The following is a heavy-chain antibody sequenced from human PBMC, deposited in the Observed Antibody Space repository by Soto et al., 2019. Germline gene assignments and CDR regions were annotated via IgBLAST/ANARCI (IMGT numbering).Heavy chain of an antibody. V-gene: IGHV4-34*01. CDR2: INHTGTT. J-gene: IGHJ5*02. D-gene: IGHD5-18*01. CDR1: GGSFSGYY. CDR3: ARGRPYSYVGGGGWFDP. Sequence: QVQLQQWGAGLLKPSETLSLTCAVYGGSFSGYYWNWIRQPPGKGLEWIGEINHTGTTNYNSPLKSRVTISVDTSKNQFSLKLSSVTAADTAVYYCARGRPYSYVGGGGWFDPWGQGTLVAVSS.